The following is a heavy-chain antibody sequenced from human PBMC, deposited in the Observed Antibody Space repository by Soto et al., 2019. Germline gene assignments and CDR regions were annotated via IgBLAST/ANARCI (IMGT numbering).Heavy chain of an antibody. D-gene: IGHD3-3*01. Sequence: PSETLSLTCTVSGGSISSGDSYWSWIRQPPGKGLEWIGYIYYNGSTSYNPSLKSRVAISVDTSKNQFSLKLSSVTAADTAVYYCARDNYDYDLYYFDYWGQGTLVTV. CDR2: IYYNGST. J-gene: IGHJ4*02. CDR1: GGSISSGDSY. CDR3: ARDNYDYDLYYFDY. V-gene: IGHV4-30-4*01.